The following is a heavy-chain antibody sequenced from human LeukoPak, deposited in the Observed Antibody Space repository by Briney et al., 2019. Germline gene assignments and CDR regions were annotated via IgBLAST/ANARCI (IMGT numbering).Heavy chain of an antibody. Sequence: GESLKISCKGSGYIFTTYWIGWVRQMPGKGLEWMGIIYPGDSDTRYSPSFQGQVTISTDKSINTAYLQWSSLKASDTAMYYCGRQDTSGYYFVHWGQGTLVTVSS. CDR1: GYIFTTYW. V-gene: IGHV5-51*01. CDR3: GRQDTSGYYFVH. J-gene: IGHJ1*01. CDR2: IYPGDSDT. D-gene: IGHD3-22*01.